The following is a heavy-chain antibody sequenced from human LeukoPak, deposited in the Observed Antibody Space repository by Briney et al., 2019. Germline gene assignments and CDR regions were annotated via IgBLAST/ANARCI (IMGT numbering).Heavy chain of an antibody. V-gene: IGHV3-74*01. CDR3: ARGPGSSGGAYVGDY. CDR2: IDAGGSST. CDR1: GFTFSNHW. D-gene: IGHD3-22*01. Sequence: GGSLRLSCAASGFTFSNHWMHWVRQVPGKGLVWVSRIDAGGSSTSYADSVKGRFSISRDNGKSTLYLQMNSLRVEDTAVYYCARGPGSSGGAYVGDYWGHGTLVTVSS. J-gene: IGHJ4*01.